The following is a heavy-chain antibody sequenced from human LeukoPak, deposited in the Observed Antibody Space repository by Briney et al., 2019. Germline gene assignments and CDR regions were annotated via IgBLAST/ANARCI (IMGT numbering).Heavy chain of an antibody. J-gene: IGHJ4*02. CDR2: IYYSGST. V-gene: IGHV4-31*03. Sequence: SETLSLTCTVSGGSISSGGYYWRWIRQHPGKGLEWIGYIYYSGSTYYNPSLKSRVTISVDTSKNQFSLKLSSVTAADTAVYYCARSYDYVWGSYIDYWGRGTLVTVSS. D-gene: IGHD3-16*01. CDR1: GGSISSGGYY. CDR3: ARSYDYVWGSYIDY.